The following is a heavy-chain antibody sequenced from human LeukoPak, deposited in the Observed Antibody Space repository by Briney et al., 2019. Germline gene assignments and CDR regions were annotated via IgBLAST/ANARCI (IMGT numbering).Heavy chain of an antibody. CDR2: IYYSGST. V-gene: IGHV4-59*01. CDR1: GGSISSYY. D-gene: IGHD3-10*01. J-gene: IGHJ4*02. Sequence: NPSETLSLTCTVSGGSISSYYRSWIRQPPGKGLEWIGYIYYSGSTNYNPSLKSRVTISVDTSKNQFSLKLSSVTAADTAVYYCARVRSRGFSSYYFDYWGQGTLVTVSS. CDR3: ARVRSRGFSSYYFDY.